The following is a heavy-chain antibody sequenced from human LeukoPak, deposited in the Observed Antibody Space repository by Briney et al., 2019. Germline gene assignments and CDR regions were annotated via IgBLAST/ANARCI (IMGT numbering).Heavy chain of an antibody. J-gene: IGHJ5*02. D-gene: IGHD5-24*01. CDR2: IYPDDSDT. CDR3: ARHEEDEDWFDP. V-gene: IGHV5-51*01. Sequence: GESLKISCKGSGYSFTRYWIGRVRQMPGKGLEWMGIIYPDDSDTRYNPSFQGQVTISVDKSISTAYLQWSSLKASDTAMYYCARHEEDEDWFDPWGQGTPVTVSS. CDR1: GYSFTRYW.